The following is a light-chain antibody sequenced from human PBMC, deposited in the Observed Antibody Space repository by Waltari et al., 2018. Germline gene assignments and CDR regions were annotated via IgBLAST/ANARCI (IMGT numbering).Light chain of an antibody. Sequence: QSALTQPASMSGSPGQSITISCTGTSSDVDGFTFVSWYQQYPGKAPKLIIYDVAHRPSGVSHRFSGSRSGNTASLTISGLQAEDEADYYCSSYTSVNTRFGGGTKLTVL. V-gene: IGLV2-14*03. J-gene: IGLJ2*01. CDR3: SSYTSVNTR. CDR1: SSDVDGFTF. CDR2: DVA.